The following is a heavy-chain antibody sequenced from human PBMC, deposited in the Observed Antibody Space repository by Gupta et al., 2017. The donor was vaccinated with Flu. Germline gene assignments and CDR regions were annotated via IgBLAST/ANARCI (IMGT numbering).Heavy chain of an antibody. J-gene: IGHJ4*02. D-gene: IGHD7-27*01. CDR3: ARKVPTGGYFDY. CDR2: ISSSSDYT. CDR1: GFTFSDYY. Sequence: QVQLVESGGGLVKPGGSLRLSCAASGFTFSDYYMTWIRQAPGKGLEWVSYISSSSDYTNDADSVKGRFTISRDNAKNSLYLQMDSLRAEDTAVYYWARKVPTGGYFDYWGQGTLVTVSS. V-gene: IGHV3-11*05.